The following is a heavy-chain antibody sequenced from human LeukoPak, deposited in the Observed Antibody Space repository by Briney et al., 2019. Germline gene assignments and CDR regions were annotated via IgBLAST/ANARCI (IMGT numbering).Heavy chain of an antibody. CDR1: GFTFSTYW. CDR3: ARYLYDRSSFDF. CDR2: TKEDGSET. J-gene: IGHJ5*01. Sequence: GGSLRLSCAASGFTFSTYWMSWVRQAPGKGLEWVANTKEDGSETYYMDSVKGRFTISRDNAQNSLYLQMDSLRAEDTAIYYCARYLYDRSSFDFRGQGTLVTVSS. D-gene: IGHD3-22*01. V-gene: IGHV3-7*05.